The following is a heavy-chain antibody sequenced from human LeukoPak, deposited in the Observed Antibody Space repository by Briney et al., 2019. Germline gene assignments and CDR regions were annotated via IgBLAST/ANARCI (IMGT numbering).Heavy chain of an antibody. J-gene: IGHJ4*02. CDR1: GFTFSSYA. CDR2: ISYDGSNK. V-gene: IGHV3-30*04. CDR3: ARDYGEYYYDSSGYYGGFDY. Sequence: GGSLRLSCAASGFTFSSYAMHWVRQAPGKGLEWVAVISYDGSNKYYADSVKGRCTISRDNSKNTLYLQMNSLRAEDTAVYYCARDYGEYYYDSSGYYGGFDYWGQGTLVTVSS. D-gene: IGHD3-22*01.